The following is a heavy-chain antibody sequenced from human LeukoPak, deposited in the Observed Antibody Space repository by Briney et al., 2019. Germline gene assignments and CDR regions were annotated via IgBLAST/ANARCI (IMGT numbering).Heavy chain of an antibody. CDR1: EFTFSSYG. CDR2: ISPDGDST. Sequence: PGGSLRLSCAASEFTFSSYGMDWVRQAPGKGLVWVSRISPDGDSTNYADSVQGRFTVSRDNAKNTLYLQMNSLRAEDTAVYYCARDPAGSLPAFDIWGQGTLVIVSS. J-gene: IGHJ3*02. CDR3: ARDPAGSLPAFDI. V-gene: IGHV3-74*01.